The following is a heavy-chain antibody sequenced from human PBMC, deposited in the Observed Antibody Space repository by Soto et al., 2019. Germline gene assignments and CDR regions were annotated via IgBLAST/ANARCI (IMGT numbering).Heavy chain of an antibody. Sequence: ASVKVSCKASGYTFTSYGISWVRQAPGQGLEWMGWISAYNGNTNYAQKLRGRVTMTTDTSTSTAYMELRSLRSDDTAVYYCARYNTYRYDSTGSYYFDYWGQGTLVTVSS. V-gene: IGHV1-18*01. CDR1: GYTFTSYG. CDR3: ARYNTYRYDSTGSYYFDY. D-gene: IGHD3-3*01. J-gene: IGHJ4*02. CDR2: ISAYNGNT.